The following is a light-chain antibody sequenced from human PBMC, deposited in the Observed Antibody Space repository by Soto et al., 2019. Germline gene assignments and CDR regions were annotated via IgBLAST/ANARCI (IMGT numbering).Light chain of an antibody. J-gene: IGKJ4*01. CDR2: GAS. V-gene: IGKV3-15*01. Sequence: EIVMTQSPATLSVSPGERATLSCRASQSVSSNLAWYQQKPGQDPRLLIYGASTRATGIPARFSGSRSGTEFTLTISSLQSEDFAVYYCQQYNSWPLTFGGGTKVEI. CDR1: QSVSSN. CDR3: QQYNSWPLT.